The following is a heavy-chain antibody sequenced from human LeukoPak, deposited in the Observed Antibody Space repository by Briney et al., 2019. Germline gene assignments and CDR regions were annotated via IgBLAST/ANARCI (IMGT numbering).Heavy chain of an antibody. D-gene: IGHD4-17*01. Sequence: GGSLRLSCAASGFAFWYYWMGWVRQAPGEGLGWASSIDSSGSYTPSADSVKGRFTISRDNSENTVYLQMNSLRAEDTAVYSCAKISTVTENFHHWGQGTLVTVSS. V-gene: IGHV3-23*01. CDR3: AKISTVTENFHH. CDR2: IDSSGSYT. CDR1: GFAFWYYW. J-gene: IGHJ4*02.